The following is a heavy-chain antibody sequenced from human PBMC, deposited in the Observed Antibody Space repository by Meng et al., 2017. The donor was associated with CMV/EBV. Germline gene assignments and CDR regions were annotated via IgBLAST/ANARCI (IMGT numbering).Heavy chain of an antibody. Sequence: QVQLVQSGAEVKKPGSSVRVSCKASGATFSSDAISWVRQAPGQGLEWMGGIIPIFGTANYAQKFQGRVTITADESTSTAYMELSSLRSEDTAVYYCARDGAGYYYDSSGYFIYFQHWGQGTLVTVAS. D-gene: IGHD3-22*01. CDR3: ARDGAGYYYDSSGYFIYFQH. J-gene: IGHJ1*01. V-gene: IGHV1-69*12. CDR2: IIPIFGTA. CDR1: GATFSSDA.